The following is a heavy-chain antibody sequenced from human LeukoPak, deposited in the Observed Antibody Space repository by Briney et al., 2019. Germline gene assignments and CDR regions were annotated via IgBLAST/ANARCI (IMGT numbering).Heavy chain of an antibody. Sequence: SETLSLTXTVSGGSISSSDYYWSWIRQPPGKGLEWIGYIYYSGSTYYNPSLKSRVTISIDSSKKQFSLKLTSVTAADTAVYYCARAGFGIDFWGQGTLVTVSS. CDR1: GGSISSSDYY. D-gene: IGHD3-10*01. V-gene: IGHV4-30-4*08. CDR3: ARAGFGIDF. CDR2: IYYSGST. J-gene: IGHJ4*02.